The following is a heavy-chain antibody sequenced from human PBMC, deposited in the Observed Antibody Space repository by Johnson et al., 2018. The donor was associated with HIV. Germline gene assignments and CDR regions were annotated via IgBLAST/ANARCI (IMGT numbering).Heavy chain of an antibody. CDR1: GFTFSSYD. J-gene: IGHJ3*02. D-gene: IGHD6-13*01. CDR2: IGTAGDT. CDR3: ARMMYSRGAFDI. V-gene: IGHV3-13*01. Sequence: VQLVESGGGLVQPGGSLRLSCAASGFTFSSYDMHWVRQATGKGLEWVSAIGTAGDTYYPGSVKGRFTISRENAKNSLYPQMNSLRAGDTAVYYCARMMYSRGAFDIWGQGTMVTVSS.